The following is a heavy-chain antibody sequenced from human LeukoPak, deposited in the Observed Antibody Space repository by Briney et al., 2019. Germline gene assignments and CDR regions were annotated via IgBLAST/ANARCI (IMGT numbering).Heavy chain of an antibody. J-gene: IGHJ6*02. CDR1: GVTFSSYA. CDR3: AKDRSTSRYYHGMDV. Sequence: GGSLRLSCAASGVTFSSYAMSWVRQAPGKGLEWVSGISGTGGRTYYADSVKGRFTISRDNSKNTLYLQMNSLRAEDTAVYYCAKDRSTSRYYHGMDVWGPGTTVIVSS. V-gene: IGHV3-23*01. CDR2: ISGTGGRT. D-gene: IGHD2-2*01.